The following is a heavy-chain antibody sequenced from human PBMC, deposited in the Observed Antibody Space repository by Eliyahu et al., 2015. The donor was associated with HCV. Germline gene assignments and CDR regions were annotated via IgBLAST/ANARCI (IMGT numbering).Heavy chain of an antibody. J-gene: IGHJ4*02. Sequence: EVQLVXSGGGLVQPGRSXRLSXAASGFXFXDYAMHWVRQAPGKGLGGVSGISWNSGSIGYADSVKGRFTISRDNAKNSLYLQMNSLRAEDTALYYCAKARPWYSSSSDPLVHWGQGTLVTVSS. V-gene: IGHV3-9*01. CDR1: GFXFXDYA. CDR2: ISWNSGSI. CDR3: AKARPWYSSSSDPLVH. D-gene: IGHD6-6*01.